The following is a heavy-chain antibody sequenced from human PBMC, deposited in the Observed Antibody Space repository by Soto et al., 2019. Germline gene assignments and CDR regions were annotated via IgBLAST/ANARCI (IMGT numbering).Heavy chain of an antibody. D-gene: IGHD3-9*01. J-gene: IGHJ4*02. CDR1: GGTFSSYT. CDR2: IIPILGIA. V-gene: IGHV1-69*08. Sequence: QVQLVQSGAEVKKPGSSVKVSCKASGGTFSSYTISWVRQAPGQGLEWMGRIIPILGIANYAQKFQGRVTTTADKSTSTAYMELNSLRSEDTAVYYCARDPTRYLDWLPRHWGQGTLVTVSS. CDR3: ARDPTRYLDWLPRH.